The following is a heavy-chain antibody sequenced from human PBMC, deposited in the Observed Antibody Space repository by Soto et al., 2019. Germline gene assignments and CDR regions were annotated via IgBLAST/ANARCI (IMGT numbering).Heavy chain of an antibody. Sequence: ASVKVSCKASGYLFTAYSMHWVRLAPGQGLEWMGVVNPSGGSTKYAQNLQGRVTMTRDTSTTTIYMELSSLRSDDTAIYYCAREENCSGGTCYSEYFHRWGQGTMVTVYS. V-gene: IGHV1-46*01. CDR1: GYLFTAYS. CDR3: AREENCSGGTCYSEYFHR. J-gene: IGHJ1*01. D-gene: IGHD2-15*01. CDR2: VNPSGGST.